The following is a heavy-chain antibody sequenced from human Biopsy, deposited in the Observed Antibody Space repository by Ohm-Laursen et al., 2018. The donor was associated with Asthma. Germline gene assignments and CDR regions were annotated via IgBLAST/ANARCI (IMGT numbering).Heavy chain of an antibody. D-gene: IGHD6-19*01. CDR2: IMTVFGTT. CDR3: ARCQVGYSSGWSLLLKKIYYSGMDV. J-gene: IGHJ6*02. CDR1: GGTFGNFA. V-gene: IGHV1-69*13. Sequence: SVKVSCKAPGGTFGNFAISWVRQAPGQGLEWLGGIMTVFGTTNYAQKFQGRVTITADESTSTAYMEVTSLRSEDTAIYYCARCQVGYSSGWSLLLKKIYYSGMDVWGQGNAVTVSS.